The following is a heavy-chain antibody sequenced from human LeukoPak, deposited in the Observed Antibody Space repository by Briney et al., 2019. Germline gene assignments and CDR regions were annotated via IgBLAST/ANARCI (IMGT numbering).Heavy chain of an antibody. D-gene: IGHD2-15*01. J-gene: IGHJ5*02. CDR1: GFTFSSYA. CDR2: ISVSGGSP. V-gene: IGHV3-23*01. Sequence: PGGSLRLSCAASGFTFSSYAMSWVRQAPGTGLQWVSTISVSGGSPYYADSVRRRFTISRDNSKNTLYLQMNSLRAEDTAVYYCAKTMMVAATRWLDPWGQGTLVTVSS. CDR3: AKTMMVAATRWLDP.